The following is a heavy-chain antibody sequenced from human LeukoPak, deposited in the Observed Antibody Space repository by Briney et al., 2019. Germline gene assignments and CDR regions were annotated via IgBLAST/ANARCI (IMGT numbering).Heavy chain of an antibody. V-gene: IGHV4-30-4*01. D-gene: IGHD4-17*01. CDR3: ATKPNGDYYFDY. J-gene: IGHJ4*02. CDR1: GFSISSWDYY. Sequence: PSETLSLTCTVSGFSISSWDYYWGWIRQPPGKGLEWIGYIHSSGSTYYNPSLKSLVTISVDTSKNQFSLRLSSVTAADTAVYYCATKPNGDYYFDYWGQGTLVTVSS. CDR2: IHSSGST.